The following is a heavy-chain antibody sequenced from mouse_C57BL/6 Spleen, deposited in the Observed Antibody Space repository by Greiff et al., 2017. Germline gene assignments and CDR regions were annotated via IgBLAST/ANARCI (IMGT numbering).Heavy chain of an antibody. CDR3: ARHPHYYGPEDYFDY. J-gene: IGHJ2*01. Sequence: EVKLVESGGDLVKPGGSLKLSCAASGFTFSSYGMSWVRQTPDKRLEWVATISSGGSYTYYPDSVKGRFTISRDNAKNTLYLQMSSLKSEDTAMYYCARHPHYYGPEDYFDYWGQGTTLTVSS. CDR2: ISSGGSYT. V-gene: IGHV5-6*01. CDR1: GFTFSSYG. D-gene: IGHD1-2*01.